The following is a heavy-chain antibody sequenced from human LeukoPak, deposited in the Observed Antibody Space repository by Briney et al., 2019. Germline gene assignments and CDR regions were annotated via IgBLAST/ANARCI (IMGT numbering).Heavy chain of an antibody. CDR1: EFIFSDYA. D-gene: IGHD6-19*01. CDR3: AKFEGATIPGWFNDY. CDR2: IDKTTYPT. J-gene: IGHJ4*02. Sequence: GGSLRLSCAASEFIFSDYAMGWVRQAPGKGLEWVSTIDKTTYPTFYADSVKGRFTISRDNSKNTLYLQMNSLRTEDTAVYFCAKFEGATIPGWFNDYWGQGILVTVSS. V-gene: IGHV3-23*05.